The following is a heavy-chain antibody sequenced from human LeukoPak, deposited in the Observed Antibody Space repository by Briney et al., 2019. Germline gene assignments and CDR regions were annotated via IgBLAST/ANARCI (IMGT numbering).Heavy chain of an antibody. V-gene: IGHV1-69*01. CDR1: GGTFSSYA. J-gene: IGHJ3*02. Sequence: GSSVKVSCKASGGTFSSYAISWVRQAPGQGLEWMGGIIPIFGTANYAQKFQGRVTITADESTSTAYMELSSLRSEDTAVYYCAKVGRIVVVPAALDIWGQGTMVTVSS. CDR3: AKVGRIVVVPAALDI. CDR2: IIPIFGTA. D-gene: IGHD2-2*01.